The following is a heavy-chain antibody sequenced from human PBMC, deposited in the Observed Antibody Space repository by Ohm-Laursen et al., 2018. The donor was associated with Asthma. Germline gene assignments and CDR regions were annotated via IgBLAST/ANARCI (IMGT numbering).Heavy chain of an antibody. V-gene: IGHV7-4-1*02. CDR3: AKVRTAGYDALDL. CDR1: GYALSNYG. CDR2: INTNTGKP. D-gene: IGHD3-9*01. Sequence: ASVKVSCKASGYALSNYGINWVRQAPGQGLEWMGWINTNTGKPSYAQGYTGRFVFSLDTAASTAYLQISSLEAEDSAVYFCAKVRTAGYDALDLWGQGTMVTVSS. J-gene: IGHJ3*01.